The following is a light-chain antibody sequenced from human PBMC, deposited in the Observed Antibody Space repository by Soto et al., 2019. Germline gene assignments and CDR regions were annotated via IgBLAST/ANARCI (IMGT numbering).Light chain of an antibody. V-gene: IGKV1-5*03. CDR3: QQYNSYSWT. J-gene: IGKJ1*01. CDR2: KAS. CDR1: QSISNY. Sequence: DIQMTQSPSTLSASVGDRVTIACLASQSISNYLAWYQQKPGKAPKLLIYKASSLESGVPSRLSGSGSGTEFTLTISSLQPDDFATYYCQQYNSYSWTFGQGTKVEIK.